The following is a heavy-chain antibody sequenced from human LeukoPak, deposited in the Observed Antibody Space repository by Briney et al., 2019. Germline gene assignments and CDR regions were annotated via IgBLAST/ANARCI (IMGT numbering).Heavy chain of an antibody. Sequence: GGSLRLSCAASGFTFSSYWMHWVRQAPGQGLVWVSLIKSDGSTNYADSVKGRYTISRDNAQNTLYLQMNSLRAEDTAVYYCARDKGYAVDQWGQGTLVTVSS. D-gene: IGHD5-12*01. CDR1: GFTFSSYW. J-gene: IGHJ4*02. CDR2: IKSDGST. V-gene: IGHV3-74*01. CDR3: ARDKGYAVDQ.